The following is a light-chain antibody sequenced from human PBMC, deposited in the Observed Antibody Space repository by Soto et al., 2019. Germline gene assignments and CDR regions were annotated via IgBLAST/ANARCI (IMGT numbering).Light chain of an antibody. V-gene: IGKV3-11*01. Sequence: EIVLTQSPATLSLSPGERATLSCRASQSASSYLAWYQQKPGQAPRLLIYDASNRATGIPARFSGSGSGTDFTLTIGRLEHEDFAVYYCQQRSNWPRFGQGTKVEIK. CDR3: QQRSNWPR. CDR2: DAS. CDR1: QSASSY. J-gene: IGKJ1*01.